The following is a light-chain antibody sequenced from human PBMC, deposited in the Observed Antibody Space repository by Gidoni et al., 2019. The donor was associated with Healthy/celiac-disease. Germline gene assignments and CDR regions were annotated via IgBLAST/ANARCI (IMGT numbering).Light chain of an antibody. J-gene: IGKJ2*01. CDR2: GAS. V-gene: IGKV3-20*01. CDR1: QSVSSSY. Sequence: SCRASQSVSSSYLAWYQQKPGQAPRLLIYGASSRATGIPDRFSGSGSGTDFTLTISRLEPEDFAVYYCQQYGRSPPYTFGQGTKLEIK. CDR3: QQYGRSPPYT.